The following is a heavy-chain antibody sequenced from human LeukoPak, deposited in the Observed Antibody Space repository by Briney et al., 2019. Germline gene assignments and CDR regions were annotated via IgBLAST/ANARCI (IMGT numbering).Heavy chain of an antibody. J-gene: IGHJ6*02. D-gene: IGHD2-21*01. V-gene: IGHV4-61*02. CDR1: GGSIGSGSDY. Sequence: SETLSLTCTVSGGSIGSGSDYWSWIRQPAGRGLEWIGRIYTTGSTNYNPSLKSRVTMSLDTSKNQFSLRLSSVTAADTAVYYCARAIVVPGGERGMDVWGHGTTVTVSS. CDR2: IYTTGST. CDR3: ARAIVVPGGERGMDV.